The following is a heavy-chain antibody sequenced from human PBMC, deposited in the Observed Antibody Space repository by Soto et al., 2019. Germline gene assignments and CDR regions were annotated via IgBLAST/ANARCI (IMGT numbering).Heavy chain of an antibody. J-gene: IGHJ6*02. D-gene: IGHD6-19*01. CDR3: ARVIAVAGNTPFRMDV. Sequence: QVQLVQSGGEVKKPGASVKVSCKGSGYTFARYGVSWVRQAPGQGLEWMGWISLYNGNTNYARKVQGRVTMTADTSTSTAYMELRSRRSDDTAVYYWARVIAVAGNTPFRMDVGGQGTTVTVS. CDR2: ISLYNGNT. V-gene: IGHV1-18*01. CDR1: GYTFARYG.